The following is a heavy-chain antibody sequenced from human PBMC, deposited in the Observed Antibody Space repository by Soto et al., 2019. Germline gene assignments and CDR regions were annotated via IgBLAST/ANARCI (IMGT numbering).Heavy chain of an antibody. Sequence: GGSLRLSCSASGFTFSSYSMHWVRQAPGKGLEYVSAISSNGGSTYYADSVKGRFTISRDNSKNTLYLQMSSLRAEDTAVYYCVNYGEWSHFDYWGQGTLVTVSS. D-gene: IGHD3-3*01. J-gene: IGHJ4*02. CDR1: GFTFSSYS. CDR3: VNYGEWSHFDY. V-gene: IGHV3-64D*08. CDR2: ISSNGGST.